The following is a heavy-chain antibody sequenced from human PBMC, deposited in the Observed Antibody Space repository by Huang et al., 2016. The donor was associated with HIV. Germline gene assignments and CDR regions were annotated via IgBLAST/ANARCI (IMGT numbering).Heavy chain of an antibody. CDR1: GVSVSSGSHH. CDR2: IHYSGAA. Sequence: QVQLKESGPGLVKPSGTLSLTCSVSGVSVSSGSHHWSWIRQPPGKGLEWMGFIHYSGAATYNSSLKSRVTLSVDTSKNQFSLKLSSVTAADTAVYYCAREGRLEVEFYFDFWGQGTLVTVSS. V-gene: IGHV4-61*01. CDR3: AREGRLEVEFYFDF. D-gene: IGHD2-15*01. J-gene: IGHJ4*02.